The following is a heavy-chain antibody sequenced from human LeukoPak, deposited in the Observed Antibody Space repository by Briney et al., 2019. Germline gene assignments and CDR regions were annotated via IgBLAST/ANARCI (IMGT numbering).Heavy chain of an antibody. V-gene: IGHV4-59*01. CDR3: ARSIDTAMGSDY. D-gene: IGHD5-18*01. J-gene: IGHJ4*02. Sequence: SETLSLTCTVSGGSISSYYWSWIRQPPGKGLEWIGYIYHSGSTNYNPSLKSRVTISVDTSKNQFSLKLSSVTAADTAVYYCARSIDTAMGSDYWGQGTLVTVSS. CDR2: IYHSGST. CDR1: GGSISSYY.